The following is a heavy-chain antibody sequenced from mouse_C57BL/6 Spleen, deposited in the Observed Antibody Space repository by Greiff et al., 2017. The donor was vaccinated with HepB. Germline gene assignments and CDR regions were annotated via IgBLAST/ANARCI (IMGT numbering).Heavy chain of an antibody. Sequence: VQLQQSGPELVKPGASVKISCKASGYTFTDYYMNWVKQSHGKSLEWIGDINPNNGGTSYNQKFKGKATLTVDKSSSTAYMELRSLTSEDSAVYYCARSGDSDVWGTGTTVTVSS. CDR3: ARSGDSDV. V-gene: IGHV1-26*01. D-gene: IGHD3-1*01. CDR1: GYTFTDYY. J-gene: IGHJ1*03. CDR2: INPNNGGT.